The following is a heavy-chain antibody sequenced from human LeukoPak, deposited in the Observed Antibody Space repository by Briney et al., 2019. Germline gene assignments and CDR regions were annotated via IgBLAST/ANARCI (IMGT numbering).Heavy chain of an antibody. CDR3: ARGLHYNILAGGMDV. D-gene: IGHD3-9*01. Sequence: SGTLSLTCAVFGGSFSGYYWSWIRQSPEKGLEWIGEMSHTGATNYNPSLKSRVTVSVDTSKKQFSLNLRSVTAADTAVYYCARGLHYNILAGGMDVWGQGTTVIVSS. J-gene: IGHJ6*02. CDR2: MSHTGAT. V-gene: IGHV4-34*01. CDR1: GGSFSGYY.